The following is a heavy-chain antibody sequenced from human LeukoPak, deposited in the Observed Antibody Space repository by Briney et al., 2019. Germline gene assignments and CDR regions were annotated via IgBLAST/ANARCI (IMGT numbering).Heavy chain of an antibody. Sequence: KSSQTLSLTCAISGDSVSSNSAAWNWIRQSPSRGLEWLGRTYYRSKWYNDYAVSVKSRITINPDTSKNQFSLQLNSVTPEDTAVYYCAGDPLGHRSPAAGFDYWGQGTLVTVSS. V-gene: IGHV6-1*01. CDR3: AGDPLGHRSPAAGFDY. CDR2: TYYRSKWYN. J-gene: IGHJ4*02. D-gene: IGHD2-2*01. CDR1: GDSVSSNSAA.